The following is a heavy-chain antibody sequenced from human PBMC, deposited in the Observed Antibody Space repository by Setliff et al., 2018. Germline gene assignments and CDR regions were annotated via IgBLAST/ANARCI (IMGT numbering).Heavy chain of an antibody. Sequence: GSLRLSCGTSGFTFDVSGMSWVRQAPGKGLEWVSSINWSGGSRAYADSVKGRFTISRDNAKNSLYLQMNSLRAEDTAVYYCAREESSGYYYGSGAVDYWGQGTLVTVSS. J-gene: IGHJ4*02. V-gene: IGHV3-20*04. CDR1: GFTFDVSG. D-gene: IGHD3-10*01. CDR3: AREESSGYYYGSGAVDY. CDR2: INWSGGSR.